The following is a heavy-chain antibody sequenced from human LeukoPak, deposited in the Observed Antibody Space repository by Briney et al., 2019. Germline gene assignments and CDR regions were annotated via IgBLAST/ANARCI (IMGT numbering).Heavy chain of an antibody. Sequence: PSETLSLTCTVSGGSISSSSYYWSWIRQPPGKVLECIGSIYYSGSTYYNLSLNGRVTISVDTSKNHFVLKRSSVTAADTAVYYCASTPPPLYYYYMDVWGKGTTVTVSS. CDR3: ASTPPPLYYYYMDV. CDR2: IYYSGST. CDR1: GGSISSSSYY. J-gene: IGHJ6*03. V-gene: IGHV4-39*01.